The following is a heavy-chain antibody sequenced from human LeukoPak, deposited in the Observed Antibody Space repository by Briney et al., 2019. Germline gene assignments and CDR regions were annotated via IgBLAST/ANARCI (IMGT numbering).Heavy chain of an antibody. CDR1: GFTFSTYA. V-gene: IGHV3-30*18. J-gene: IGHJ4*02. D-gene: IGHD1-1*01. Sequence: GRSLRLSCAVSGFTFSTYAMHWVRQAPGKGLEWVAFISYDGRNKYYADSVKGRFTISRDNSKNTLYLQMNSLRAEDTALYYCANEVRPNDYWGQGTLVTVSS. CDR2: ISYDGRNK. CDR3: ANEVRPNDY.